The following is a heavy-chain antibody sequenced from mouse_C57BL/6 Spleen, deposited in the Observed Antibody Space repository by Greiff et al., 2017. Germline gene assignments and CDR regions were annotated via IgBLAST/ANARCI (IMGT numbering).Heavy chain of an antibody. Sequence: QVQLQQSGAELVKPGASVKMSCKASGYTFTSYWITWVKQRPGQGLEWIGDIYPGSGSTNYNEKFKSKATLTVDTSSSTAYMQLSSLTSEDSAVYYCARGGADYAMDYWGQGTSVTVSS. V-gene: IGHV1-55*01. J-gene: IGHJ4*01. CDR3: ARGGADYAMDY. CDR1: GYTFTSYW. CDR2: IYPGSGST.